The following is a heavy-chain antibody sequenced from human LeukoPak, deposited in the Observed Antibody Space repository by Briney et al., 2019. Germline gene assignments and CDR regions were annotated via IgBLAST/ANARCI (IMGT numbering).Heavy chain of an antibody. CDR1: GFTFGDYA. Sequence: GRSLRLSCTASGFTFGDYAMSWVRQAPGKGLEWVGFIRSKAYGGTTEYAASVKGRFTISRGDSKSIAYLQMNSLKTEDTAVYYCTRLRPDYGSFDYWGQGTLVTVSS. CDR3: TRLRPDYGSFDY. D-gene: IGHD3-10*01. CDR2: IRSKAYGGTT. J-gene: IGHJ4*02. V-gene: IGHV3-49*04.